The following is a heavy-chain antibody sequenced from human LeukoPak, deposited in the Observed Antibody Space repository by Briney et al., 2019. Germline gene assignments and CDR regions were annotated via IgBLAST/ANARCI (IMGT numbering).Heavy chain of an antibody. CDR2: IRSKAYGGTT. V-gene: IGHV3-49*04. CDR3: TGFSQDFDY. Sequence: GGSLRLSCTASGFTFGDYAMSWVRQAPGKGLEWVGFIRSKAYGGTTEYAASVKGRITISRDDSKSIAYLQMNSLKTEDTAVYYCTGFSQDFDYWGQGTLVTVSS. CDR1: GFTFGDYA. J-gene: IGHJ4*02. D-gene: IGHD2/OR15-2a*01.